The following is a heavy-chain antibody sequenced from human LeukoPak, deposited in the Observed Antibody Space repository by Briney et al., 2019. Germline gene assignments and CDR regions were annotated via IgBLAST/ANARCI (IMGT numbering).Heavy chain of an antibody. CDR1: GFTFSSYS. CDR3: AKFSTVSSGSYYDFDY. J-gene: IGHJ4*02. V-gene: IGHV3-21*04. CDR2: ISSSSSYI. Sequence: GGSLRLSCAASGFTFSSYSMNWVRQAPGKGLEWVSSISSSSSYIYYADSVKGRFTISRDNSKNTLYLQVNSLRTEDTAVYYCAKFSTVSSGSYYDFDYWGQGTLVTVSS. D-gene: IGHD1-26*01.